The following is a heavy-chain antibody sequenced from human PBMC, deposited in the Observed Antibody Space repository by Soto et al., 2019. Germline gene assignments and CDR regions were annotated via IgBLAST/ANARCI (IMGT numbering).Heavy chain of an antibody. CDR1: GGTFSSYA. CDR3: ARDAYGGNSDYNWFDP. J-gene: IGHJ5*02. D-gene: IGHD4-17*01. CDR2: IIPIFGTA. Sequence: SVKVSCKASGGTFSSYAISWVRQAPGQGLEWMGGIIPIFGTANYAQKFQGRVTITADESTSTAYMELSSLRSEDTAVYYCARDAYGGNSDYNWFDPWGQGTLVTVSS. V-gene: IGHV1-69*13.